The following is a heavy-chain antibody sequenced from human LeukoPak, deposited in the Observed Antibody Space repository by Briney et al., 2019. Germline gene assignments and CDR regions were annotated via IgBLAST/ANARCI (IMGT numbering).Heavy chain of an antibody. V-gene: IGHV3-23*01. D-gene: IGHD3-10*01. CDR2: ITDNGVST. CDR1: GFTISSYD. Sequence: GGSLRLSCAASGFTISSYDMSWVRQAPGKGLEWVSSITDNGVSTYYADSVKGRFTISRDNSKNMLYLQMNSLRAEDTALYYCAKDLRVHWGQGTLVTVSS. CDR3: AKDLRVH. J-gene: IGHJ4*02.